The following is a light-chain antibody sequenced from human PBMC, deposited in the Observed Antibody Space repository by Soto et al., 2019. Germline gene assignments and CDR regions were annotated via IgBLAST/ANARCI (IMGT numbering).Light chain of an antibody. J-gene: IGLJ1*01. V-gene: IGLV2-14*01. CDR3: RSYTSSSDV. CDR2: EVS. CDR1: SSDIGNYNY. Sequence: QSALTQPASVSGSPGQSITIACTGTSSDIGNYNYVSWYQQHPGKAPKLMIYEVSNRPSGVSNRFSGSKSGNTASLTISGLQAEDEADYYCRSYTSSSDVFGTATKVTVL.